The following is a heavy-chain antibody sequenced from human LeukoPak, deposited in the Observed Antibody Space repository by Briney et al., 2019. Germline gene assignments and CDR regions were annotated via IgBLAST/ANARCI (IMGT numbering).Heavy chain of an antibody. J-gene: IGHJ4*02. Sequence: PGGSLRLSCAASGFTVSSSNYMNWVRQAPGKGLEWVSGIYTGGTTYYTDSVKGRFTISRDNPNNTLYLQMHSLRAEDTAVYYCAREISRFGIWGQGTPVNVSS. CDR1: GFTVSSSNY. V-gene: IGHV3-66*01. D-gene: IGHD3-16*01. CDR3: AREISRFGI. CDR2: IYTGGTT.